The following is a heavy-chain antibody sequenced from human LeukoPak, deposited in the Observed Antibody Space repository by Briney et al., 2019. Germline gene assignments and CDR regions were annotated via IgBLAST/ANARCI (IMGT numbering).Heavy chain of an antibody. D-gene: IGHD2-15*01. CDR1: GYTFTSYD. V-gene: IGHV1-8*03. CDR3: ARGPSCRGHSQPYYFDY. CDR2: MNPNSGNT. J-gene: IGHJ4*02. Sequence: GASVKVSCKSSGYTFTSYDINWVRQAAGQGLEWMGWMNPNSGNTGYAQKFQGRVTITRNTSISTAYMELSSLRSEDTAVYSCARGPSCRGHSQPYYFDYWGQGTLVTVSS.